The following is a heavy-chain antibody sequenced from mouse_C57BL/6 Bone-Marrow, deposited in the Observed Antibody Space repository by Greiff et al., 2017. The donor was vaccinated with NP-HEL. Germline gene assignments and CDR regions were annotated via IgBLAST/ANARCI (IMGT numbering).Heavy chain of an antibody. Sequence: VQLQQSGAELVRPGASVKLSCKASGYTFTSYWMHWVKQRPGQGLEWIGEIDPSDSYTNYNQKFKGKSTLTVDKSSSTAYMQLSSLTSEDSAVYYCARDSNYAYWYFDVWGTGTTVTVSS. J-gene: IGHJ1*03. CDR1: GYTFTSYW. V-gene: IGHV1-69*01. D-gene: IGHD2-5*01. CDR3: ARDSNYAYWYFDV. CDR2: IDPSDSYT.